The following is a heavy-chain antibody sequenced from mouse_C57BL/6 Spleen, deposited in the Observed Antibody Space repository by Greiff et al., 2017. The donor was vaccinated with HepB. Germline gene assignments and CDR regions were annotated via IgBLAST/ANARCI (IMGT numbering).Heavy chain of an antibody. V-gene: IGHV5-17*01. CDR2: ISSGSSTI. D-gene: IGHD1-1*01. J-gene: IGHJ1*03. CDR1: GFTFSDYG. CDR3: ARRDGSGYWYFDV. Sequence: EVQVVESGGGLVKPGGSLKLSCAASGFTFSDYGMHWVRQAPEKGLEWVAYISSGSSTIYYADTVKGRFTISRDNAKNTLFLQMTSLRSEGAAMYYCARRDGSGYWYFDVWGTGTTVTVSS.